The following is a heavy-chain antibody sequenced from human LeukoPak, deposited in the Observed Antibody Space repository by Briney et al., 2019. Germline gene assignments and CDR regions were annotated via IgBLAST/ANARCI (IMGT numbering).Heavy chain of an antibody. D-gene: IGHD3-16*02. CDR1: GFTFTNYA. CDR3: AKALSSSFYYFDL. J-gene: IGHJ2*01. V-gene: IGHV3-23*01. Sequence: GGSLRLSCAASGFTFTNYAMNWVRQAPEKGLEWVSTIHGGGDVTYYADSVKGRFTISRDNSRNTLYLQMNSLRAEDTAIYYCAKALSSSFYYFDLGGRGTLVTVSS. CDR2: IHGGGDVT.